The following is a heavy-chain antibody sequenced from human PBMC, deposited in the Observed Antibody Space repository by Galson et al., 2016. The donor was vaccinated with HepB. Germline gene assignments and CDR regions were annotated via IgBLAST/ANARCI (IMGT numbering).Heavy chain of an antibody. Sequence: SLRLSCAASGFSVSSNYMTWVRQAPGKGLEWVSVIYIDGNGYYADSVKGRFTISRDNSKNTVYLQMNSLRAGDTAVYYCARDLPEETAGALDVWGQGTMGTVSS. D-gene: IGHD1-14*01. CDR2: IYIDGNG. V-gene: IGHV3-53*01. CDR1: GFSVSSNY. J-gene: IGHJ3*01. CDR3: ARDLPEETAGALDV.